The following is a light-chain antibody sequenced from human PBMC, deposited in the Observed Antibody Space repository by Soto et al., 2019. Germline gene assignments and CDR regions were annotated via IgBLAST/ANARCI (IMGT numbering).Light chain of an antibody. CDR2: GAS. Sequence: ENVLTQSPGTLSLSPGERATLSCRASQSVSSSYLAWYQQKPGQAPRLLIYGASSRATGIPDRFSGSGSGTDFTLTISRLEPEDFAVDYCQHYGSSPWTFGQGAKVEIK. CDR3: QHYGSSPWT. J-gene: IGKJ1*01. CDR1: QSVSSSY. V-gene: IGKV3-20*01.